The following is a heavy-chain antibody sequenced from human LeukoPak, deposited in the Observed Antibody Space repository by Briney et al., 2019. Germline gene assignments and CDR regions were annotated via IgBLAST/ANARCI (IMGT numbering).Heavy chain of an antibody. J-gene: IGHJ4*02. D-gene: IGHD5-12*01. Sequence: SETLSLTCTVSGGSISSSSYYWGWIRQPPGKGLEWIGSIYYSGGTYYNPSLKSRVTISVDTSKNQFSLKLSSVTAADTAVYYCARGASGYDEDYWGQGTLVTVSS. CDR3: ARGASGYDEDY. V-gene: IGHV4-39*07. CDR1: GGSISSSSYY. CDR2: IYYSGGT.